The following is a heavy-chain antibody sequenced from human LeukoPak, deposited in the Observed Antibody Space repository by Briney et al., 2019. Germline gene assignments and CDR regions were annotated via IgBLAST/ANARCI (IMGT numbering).Heavy chain of an antibody. J-gene: IGHJ3*02. D-gene: IGHD3-10*01. CDR2: ISYDGSNK. V-gene: IGHV3-30*18. Sequence: PGGSLRLSCAASGFTFSSYTMNWVRQPPGKGLEWVAVISYDGSNKYYADSVKGRFTISRDNSKNTLYLQMNSLRAEDTAVYYCAKDMASQLVLLWFGESDAFDIWGQGTMVTVSS. CDR3: AKDMASQLVLLWFGESDAFDI. CDR1: GFTFSSYT.